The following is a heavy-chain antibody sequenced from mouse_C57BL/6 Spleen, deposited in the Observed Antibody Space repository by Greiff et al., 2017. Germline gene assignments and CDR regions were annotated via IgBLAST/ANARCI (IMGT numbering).Heavy chain of an antibody. Sequence: EVQLQQSGAELVRPGASVKLSCTASGFNIKDDYMHWVKQRPEQGLEWIGWIDPENGDTEYASKVQGKGTITAATSSNTAYLQLRSLTSEDTAVYYCTTAGFNYGFAYWGQGTLVTVSA. CDR2: IDPENGDT. J-gene: IGHJ3*01. CDR3: TTAGFNYGFAY. D-gene: IGHD2-1*01. CDR1: GFNIKDDY. V-gene: IGHV14-4*01.